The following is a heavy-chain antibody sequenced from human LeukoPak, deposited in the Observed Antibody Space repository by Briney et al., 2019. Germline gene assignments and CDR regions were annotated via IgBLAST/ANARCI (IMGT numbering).Heavy chain of an antibody. CDR2: ITTSGDSA. CDR1: GFTFTSYA. CDR3: AQQSALLTGYYSH. D-gene: IGHD3-9*01. Sequence: GGSLRLSCAASGFTFTSYAMTWVRQAPEKGLEWVSSITTSGDSAYYTDSVKGRFTISRDNSKDTLYLQMNSLRVEDTALYCCAQQSALLTGYYSHWGQGTLVSVSS. V-gene: IGHV3-23*01. J-gene: IGHJ4*02.